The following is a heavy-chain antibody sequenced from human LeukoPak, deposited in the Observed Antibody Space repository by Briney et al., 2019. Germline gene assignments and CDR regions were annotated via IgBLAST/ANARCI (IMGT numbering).Heavy chain of an antibody. CDR1: GYTFTGFH. J-gene: IGHJ4*02. V-gene: IGHV1-2*02. CDR3: ARVSAHYDSSGYYEREDY. Sequence: ASVKVSCKASGYTFTGFHMHWVRQAPGQGLEWMGWINPNSGGTYYARKSHGRVTMARDTSISTAYMELSRLKSDDTAVYYCARVSAHYDSSGYYEREDYWGQGTLVTVSS. CDR2: INPNSGGT. D-gene: IGHD3-22*01.